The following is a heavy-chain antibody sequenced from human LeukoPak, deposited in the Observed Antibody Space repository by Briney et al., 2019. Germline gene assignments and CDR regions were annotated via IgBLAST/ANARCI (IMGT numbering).Heavy chain of an antibody. CDR1: GFTFSNYA. J-gene: IGHJ4*02. D-gene: IGHD3-22*01. V-gene: IGHV3-48*02. CDR2: ISSSSSTI. CDR3: ARDRYYFWDY. Sequence: GGSLRLSCAASGFTFSNYAMSWFRQAPGKGLEWVSYISSSSSTIYYADSVKGRFTISRDNAKNSLYLQMNSLRDEDTAVYYCARDRYYFWDYWGQGTLVTVSS.